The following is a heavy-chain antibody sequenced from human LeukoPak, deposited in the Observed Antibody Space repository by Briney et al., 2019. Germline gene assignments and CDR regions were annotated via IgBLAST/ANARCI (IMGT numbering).Heavy chain of an antibody. CDR2: IYTSGRT. V-gene: IGHV4-61*02. D-gene: IGHD3-10*01. J-gene: IGHJ6*02. CDR1: GGPISSGSYY. CDR3: ARGIKGVTMVRGVIPYYYYGMDV. Sequence: PSETLSLTCTVPGGPISSGSYYWSWIRQPPGKGLEWIGRIYTSGRTNYNPSLKSRVTISVDTSKNQFSLKLSSVTAADTAVYYCARGIKGVTMVRGVIPYYYYGMDVWGQGTTVTVSS.